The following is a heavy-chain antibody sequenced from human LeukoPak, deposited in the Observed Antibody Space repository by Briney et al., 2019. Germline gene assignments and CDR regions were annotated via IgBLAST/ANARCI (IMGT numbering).Heavy chain of an antibody. Sequence: SETLSLTCTVSGGSLTSYYWSWIRQPPGKRLQWIGYIYYSGSVNYNPSLKSRVTMSVDTSTNQCSLNLSSVPAEDTAVYYCARLGAYFDFWGQGTQVAVSS. CDR1: GGSLTSYY. CDR2: IYYSGSV. J-gene: IGHJ4*02. V-gene: IGHV4-59*08. CDR3: ARLGAYFDF.